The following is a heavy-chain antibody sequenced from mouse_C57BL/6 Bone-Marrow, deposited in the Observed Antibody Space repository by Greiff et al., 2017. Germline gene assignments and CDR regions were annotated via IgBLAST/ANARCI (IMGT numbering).Heavy chain of an antibody. J-gene: IGHJ3*01. CDR3: APLPFAY. CDR1: GYTFTSYW. V-gene: IGHV1-64*01. Sequence: QVPLQQPGAELVKPGASVKLSCKASGYTFTSYWMHWVKQRPGQGLEWIGMIHPNSGSTNYNEKFKSKATLTVDKSSSTAYMQLGSLTSDDSAVYYCAPLPFAYWGQGTLVTVSA. CDR2: IHPNSGST.